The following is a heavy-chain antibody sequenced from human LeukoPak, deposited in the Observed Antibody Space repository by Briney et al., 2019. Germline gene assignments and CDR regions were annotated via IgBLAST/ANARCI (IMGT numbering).Heavy chain of an antibody. CDR2: ISAYNGNT. CDR1: GCTFTSYG. CDR3: ARETYSSRSRWFDH. J-gene: IGHJ5*02. D-gene: IGHD6-13*01. Sequence: ASVKVSCKASGCTFTSYGISWVRQAPGQGLEWKGWISAYNGNTNYAQKLQGRVTMTTDTSTSTAYMELRSLRSDDTAVSYCARETYSSRSRWFDHWGQGTLVTVSS. V-gene: IGHV1-18*01.